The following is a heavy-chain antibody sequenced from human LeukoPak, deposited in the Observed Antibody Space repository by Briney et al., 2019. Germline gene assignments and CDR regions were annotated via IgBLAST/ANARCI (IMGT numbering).Heavy chain of an antibody. CDR1: GYSISSGYY. D-gene: IGHD3-10*01. J-gene: IGHJ4*02. Sequence: SETLSLTCTVSGYSISSGYYWGWIRQPPGKGLEWIGSIYHSGSTYYNPSLKSRVTISVDTSKNQFSLKLSSVTAADTAVYYCATFTMVRGVTVWGQGTLVTVSS. CDR3: ATFTMVRGVTV. V-gene: IGHV4-38-2*02. CDR2: IYHSGST.